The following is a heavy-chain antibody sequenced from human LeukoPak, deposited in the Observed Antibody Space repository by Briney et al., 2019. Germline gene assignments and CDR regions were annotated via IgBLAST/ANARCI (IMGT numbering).Heavy chain of an antibody. Sequence: ASVKVSCKGSGYTFIKYGISWVRQAPGQGLEWMGWISADNGNRNYAQNLQGRVTMTTDTSTSTAYMELSSLRSEDTAVYYCAREHYYGSGSYYNGYYYYYYMDVWGKGTTVTVSS. D-gene: IGHD3-10*01. CDR2: ISADNGNR. CDR1: GYTFIKYG. J-gene: IGHJ6*03. V-gene: IGHV1-18*01. CDR3: AREHYYGSGSYYNGYYYYYYMDV.